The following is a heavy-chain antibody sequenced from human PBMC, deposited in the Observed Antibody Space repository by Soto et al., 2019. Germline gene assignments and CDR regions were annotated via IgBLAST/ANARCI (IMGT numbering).Heavy chain of an antibody. Sequence: DSVKVSCKASGNTFTNHGISWVRQAPGQGLEWVGWVSGYNDKTKSAQKFQGRVTMTTDTSTSTAYMELRSLRSDDTAVYYCARDFYPVAYFFDYWGQGTLVTVSS. CDR1: GNTFTNHG. V-gene: IGHV1-18*04. CDR2: VSGYNDKT. CDR3: ARDFYPVAYFFDY. D-gene: IGHD2-21*01. J-gene: IGHJ4*02.